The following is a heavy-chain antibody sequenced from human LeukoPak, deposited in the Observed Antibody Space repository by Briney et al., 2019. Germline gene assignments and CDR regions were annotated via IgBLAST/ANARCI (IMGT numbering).Heavy chain of an antibody. J-gene: IGHJ4*02. Sequence: GGSLRLSCAASGFTFIDYDMHWVRQVIGKGLEWVSAIGIRGDTHYSGSVKGRFTISRENAESSLYLQMNSLRAEDTAVYYCARGGIQVSGIDEFDYWGQGTLVIVSS. CDR1: GFTFIDYD. D-gene: IGHD6-19*01. V-gene: IGHV3-13*01. CDR2: IGIRGDT. CDR3: ARGGIQVSGIDEFDY.